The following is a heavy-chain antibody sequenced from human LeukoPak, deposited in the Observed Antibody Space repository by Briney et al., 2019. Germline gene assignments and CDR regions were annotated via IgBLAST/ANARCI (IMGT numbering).Heavy chain of an antibody. V-gene: IGHV3-7*01. J-gene: IGHJ5*02. Sequence: GGSLRLSCAASGFTFSSYWMSWVRQAPGKGLEWVANIKQDGSEKYYVDSVKGRFTISRDNAKNSLYLQMNRLRAEDTAVYYCARDFLPYIDENGPPNWFDPWGQGTLVTVSS. CDR3: ARDFLPYIDENGPPNWFDP. CDR2: IKQDGSEK. D-gene: IGHD2-2*01. CDR1: GFTFSSYW.